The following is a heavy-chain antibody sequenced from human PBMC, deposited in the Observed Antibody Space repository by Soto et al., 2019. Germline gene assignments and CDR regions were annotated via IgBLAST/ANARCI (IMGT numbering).Heavy chain of an antibody. V-gene: IGHV3-72*01. CDR2: TRDKPNSYTT. CDR3: GRGGYRHYSAYYYYALDV. D-gene: IGHD4-4*01. CDR1: GFTLSDYY. J-gene: IGHJ6*02. Sequence: GGSLRLSCVAPGFTLSDYYVDWVRQAPGKGLEWVGRTRDKPNSYTTEYAASVEGRFTISRDDSKNSLYLQLSSLNTEDTAVYYCGRGGYRHYSAYYYYALDVWGQGTTVTVSS.